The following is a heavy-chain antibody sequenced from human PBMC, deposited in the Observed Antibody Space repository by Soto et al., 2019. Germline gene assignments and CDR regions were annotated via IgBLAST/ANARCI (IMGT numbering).Heavy chain of an antibody. Sequence: QLQLQESGPGLVKPSETLSLTCTVSGGSISSSSYYSGWIRQPPGKGLEWIGSIYYRGSTYYNPSLTSRVTISVGTSKHQFSLKLSSVTAADTAMYYCARHNSSVHRNYYYGMDVWGQGTTVPLSS. CDR1: GGSISSSSYY. J-gene: IGHJ6*02. D-gene: IGHD1-1*01. CDR3: ARHNSSVHRNYYYGMDV. CDR2: IYYRGST. V-gene: IGHV4-39*01.